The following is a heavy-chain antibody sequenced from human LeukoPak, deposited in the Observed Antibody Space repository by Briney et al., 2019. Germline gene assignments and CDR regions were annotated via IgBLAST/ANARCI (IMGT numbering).Heavy chain of an antibody. V-gene: IGHV1-69*13. CDR2: IIPIFGTA. CDR1: GGTFSSYA. J-gene: IGHJ5*02. D-gene: IGHD6-13*01. CDR3: AREGVGYSSSRGFDP. Sequence: SVKVSCKASGGTFSSYAISWVRQAPGQGLEWMGGIIPIFGTANYAQKFQGRDTITADESTSTAYMELSSLRSEDTAVYYCAREGVGYSSSRGFDPWGQGTLVTVSS.